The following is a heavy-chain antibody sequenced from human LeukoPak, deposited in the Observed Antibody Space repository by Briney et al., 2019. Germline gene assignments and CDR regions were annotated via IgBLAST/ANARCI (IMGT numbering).Heavy chain of an antibody. J-gene: IGHJ4*02. Sequence: GRSLRLSCAASGFTFSSYGMHWVRQAPGKGLEWVAVIWYDGSNKYYADSVKGRFTISRDNSKNTLYLQMNSLGAEDTAVYYCARDQAPYCGGDCYSLEVDYWGQGTLVTVSS. V-gene: IGHV3-33*01. D-gene: IGHD2-21*02. CDR1: GFTFSSYG. CDR3: ARDQAPYCGGDCYSLEVDY. CDR2: IWYDGSNK.